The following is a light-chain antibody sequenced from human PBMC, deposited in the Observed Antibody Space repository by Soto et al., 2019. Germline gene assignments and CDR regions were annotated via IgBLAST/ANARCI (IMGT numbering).Light chain of an antibody. CDR1: SSNIGNNY. CDR2: DNS. CDR3: GTWDSSLSAAV. Sequence: QSALTQPPSVSAAPGQKVTVSCSGSSSNIGNNYVSWYQQLPGTAPKLLIYDNSKRPSGIPDRFSGSKSGTSATLGITGLQTGDEGDYYCGTWDSSLSAAVFGGGTKLTVL. V-gene: IGLV1-51*01. J-gene: IGLJ2*01.